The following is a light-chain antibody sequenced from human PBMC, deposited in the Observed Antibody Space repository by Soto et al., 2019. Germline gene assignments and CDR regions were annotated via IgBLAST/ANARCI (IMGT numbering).Light chain of an antibody. Sequence: EIVMAQSTASLSVSPCESVALFRRAGQGVTTNFAWYQQKSGQSPRLLIYDVSTRATGVPARFSGTGSETDFTLTISGLQSEDSAVYFCQQYNNWPFSFGQGTRLEIK. J-gene: IGKJ5*01. CDR1: QGVTTN. V-gene: IGKV3-15*01. CDR2: DVS. CDR3: QQYNNWPFS.